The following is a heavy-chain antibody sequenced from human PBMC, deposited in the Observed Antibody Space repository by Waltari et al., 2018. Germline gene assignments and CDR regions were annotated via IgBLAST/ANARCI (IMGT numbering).Heavy chain of an antibody. V-gene: IGHV3-7*01. J-gene: IGHJ4*02. Sequence: EVQLVESGGGSVQPGGSLRLSCAASGMTLSSYWMNWVRQAQGKGLKWVAKIKQDGREKNYVDSVEGRFSISRDNAQNSLYLQMNSRRAEDTAIYYCVTGLTTVTAKDYFDHWGQGALVTVSS. CDR3: VTGLTTVTAKDYFDH. CDR1: GMTLSSYW. D-gene: IGHD4-17*01. CDR2: IKQDGREK.